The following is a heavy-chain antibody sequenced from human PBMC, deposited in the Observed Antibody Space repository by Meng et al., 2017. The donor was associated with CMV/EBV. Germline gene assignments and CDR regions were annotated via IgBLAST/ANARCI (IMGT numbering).Heavy chain of an antibody. CDR2: IRTHNGDT. Sequence: ASVKVSCKTSGYPFSTYSMIWVRQAPGQGLEWMAWIRTHNGDTRYAQKVQGRVTVTTDTSTNTAYMELRSLTSDDTAVYYCARGEGNYYFDNWARERWSPSPQ. J-gene: IGHJ4*02. CDR1: GYPFSTYS. V-gene: IGHV1-18*01. CDR3: ARGEGNYYFDN.